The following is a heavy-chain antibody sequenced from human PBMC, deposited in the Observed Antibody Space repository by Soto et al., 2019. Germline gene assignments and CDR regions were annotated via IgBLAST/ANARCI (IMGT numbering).Heavy chain of an antibody. CDR1: GGSITSGGYS. J-gene: IGHJ6*02. V-gene: IGHV4-30-2*06. CDR2: TCQSGSA. CDR3: ARDYYGMDV. Sequence: QLQLQESGSGLVKPSQTLSLTCTVSGGSITSGGYSWTWIRQSPGKGLEWIGYTCQSGSAYYNPSLKSRVTISVDRSKNQFSLNLTSVPAADTAVYYCARDYYGMDVWGQGTTVTVSS.